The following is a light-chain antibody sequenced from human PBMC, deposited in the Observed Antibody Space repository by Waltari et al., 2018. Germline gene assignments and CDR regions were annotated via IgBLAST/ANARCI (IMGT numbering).Light chain of an antibody. CDR3: SSYTSSSTRV. V-gene: IGLV2-14*01. CDR1: SSDVGGYNY. Sequence: QSALTQPASVSGSPGQSITISCTGTSSDVGGYNYVSWYQQHPGKAPKLMIYEVSNRTSGVSKRFSGSKSGNKASLTISGLQAEDEADYYCSSYTSSSTRVFGGGTKLTVL. J-gene: IGLJ3*02. CDR2: EVS.